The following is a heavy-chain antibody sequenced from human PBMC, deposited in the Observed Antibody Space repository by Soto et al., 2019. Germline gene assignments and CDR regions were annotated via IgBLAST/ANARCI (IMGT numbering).Heavy chain of an antibody. CDR1: GGSISSSSYY. CDR3: ARYGSNVDSSGYYYYYYYGMDV. V-gene: IGHV4-39*01. J-gene: IGHJ6*02. CDR2: IYYSGST. Sequence: SETLSLTCTVSGGSISSSSYYWGWIRQPPGKGLEWIGSIYYSGSTYYNPSLKSRVTISVDTSKNQFSLKLSSVTAADTAVYYCARYGSNVDSSGYYYYYYYGMDVWGQGTTVTVSS. D-gene: IGHD3-22*01.